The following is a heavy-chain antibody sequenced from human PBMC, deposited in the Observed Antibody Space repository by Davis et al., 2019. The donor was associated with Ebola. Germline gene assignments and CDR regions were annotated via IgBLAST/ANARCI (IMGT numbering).Heavy chain of an antibody. CDR3: ARESSGAIDY. CDR2: IIPIFGTA. J-gene: IGHJ4*02. Sequence: AASVKVSCKTSGYTFTGYYIHWVRQAPGQGLEWMGGIIPIFGTANYAQKFQGRVTITADESTSTAYMELSSLRSEDTAVYYCARESSGAIDYWGQGTLVTVSS. CDR1: GYTFTGYY. V-gene: IGHV1-69*13. D-gene: IGHD7-27*01.